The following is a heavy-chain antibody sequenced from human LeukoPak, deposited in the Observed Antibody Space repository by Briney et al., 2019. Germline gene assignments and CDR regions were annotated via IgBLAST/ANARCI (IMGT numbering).Heavy chain of an antibody. CDR1: GGSISSSNW. CDR2: IYHSGST. D-gene: IGHD3-22*01. CDR3: ARTLYYDANWFDP. V-gene: IGHV4-4*02. Sequence: SETLSLTCAVSGGSISSSNWWSWVRQPPGKGLEWIGEIYHSGSTNYNPSLKSRVTISVDKSKNQFSLKLSSVTAADTAVYYCARTLYYDANWFDPWGQGTLVTVSS. J-gene: IGHJ5*02.